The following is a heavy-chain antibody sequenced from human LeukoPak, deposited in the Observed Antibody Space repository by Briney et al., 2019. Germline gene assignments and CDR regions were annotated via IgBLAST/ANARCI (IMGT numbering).Heavy chain of an antibody. J-gene: IGHJ4*02. CDR1: GFTFSSYW. Sequence: GGSLRLSCAASGFTFSSYWMSWVRQAPGKGLEWVANIKQDGSEKYYVDSVKGRFTISRDNAKNSLYLQMNSLRAEDTAVYYCARDQRGFSYSKYYFDYWGQGTLVTVSS. CDR2: IKQDGSEK. CDR3: ARDQRGFSYSKYYFDY. D-gene: IGHD5-18*01. V-gene: IGHV3-7*01.